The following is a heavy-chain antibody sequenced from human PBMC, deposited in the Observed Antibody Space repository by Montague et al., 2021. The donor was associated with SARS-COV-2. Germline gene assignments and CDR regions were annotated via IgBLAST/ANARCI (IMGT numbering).Heavy chain of an antibody. J-gene: IGHJ5*02. V-gene: IGHV4-31*03. D-gene: IGHD3-10*01. Sequence: TLSLTRTVSGASVTSGGHYWTWIRQHPGKGLDWIGYIHSGGSTSYNPSLKSRLTISRDTSTNHFSLTLTSLTAADTAVYFCARDGGPGDITGPIDLWGQGTLVTVSS. CDR1: GASVTSGGHY. CDR2: IHSGGST. CDR3: ARDGGPGDITGPIDL.